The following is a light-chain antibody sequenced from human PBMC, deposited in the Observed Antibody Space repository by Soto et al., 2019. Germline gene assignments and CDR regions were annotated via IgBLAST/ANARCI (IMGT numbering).Light chain of an antibody. CDR2: GAS. CDR1: QDISND. Sequence: AIHMTQSPSSLSASVGDRVTITCRASQDISNDLGWYQQKPGKAPKLLIYGASTLQSGVPSRFSGSGSGTDFTLTISSQQPEDSASYYCLQDHEHLTFGGGTRVEIK. CDR3: LQDHEHLT. V-gene: IGKV1-6*01. J-gene: IGKJ4*01.